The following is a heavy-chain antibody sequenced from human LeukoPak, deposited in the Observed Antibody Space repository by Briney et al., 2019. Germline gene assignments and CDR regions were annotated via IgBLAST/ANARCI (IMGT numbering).Heavy chain of an antibody. CDR3: AKFQYSSSWFFDY. V-gene: IGHV3-23*01. CDR1: GFTFSKYG. D-gene: IGHD6-13*01. Sequence: GALRPSCAASGFTFSKYGLSWVRPAPGKGLEWVSAISYSGDNTYHADSVKGRFTISRDNSKNTLYLQMNSLRVEDTAVYYCAKFQYSSSWFFDYWGQGTLVTVSS. J-gene: IGHJ4*02. CDR2: ISYSGDNT.